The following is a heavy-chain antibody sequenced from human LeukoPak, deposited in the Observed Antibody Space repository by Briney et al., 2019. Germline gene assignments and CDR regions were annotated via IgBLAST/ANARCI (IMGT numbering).Heavy chain of an antibody. Sequence: GGSLSFSVAPPGFTLRNIWLTWAAQAPGKGREGVATIKQDGSEKYYVDSVKGRFTISRDNAKNSLYLQMSSLRAEDTAVYYCARYITMVRGVKYYFDYWGQGTLVTVSS. V-gene: IGHV3-7*03. CDR3: ARYITMVRGVKYYFDY. J-gene: IGHJ4*02. CDR1: GFTLRNIW. CDR2: IKQDGSEK. D-gene: IGHD3-10*01.